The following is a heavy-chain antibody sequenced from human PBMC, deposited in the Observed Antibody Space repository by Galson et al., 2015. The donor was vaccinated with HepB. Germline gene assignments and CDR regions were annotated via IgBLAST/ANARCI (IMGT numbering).Heavy chain of an antibody. CDR3: ARGFRSSSGLSRYWYFDL. D-gene: IGHD6-13*01. Sequence: SETLSLTCTVSGGSISSYYWSWIRQPPGKGLEWIGYIYYSGSTNYNPSLKSRVTISVDTSKNQFSLKLSSVTAADTAVYYCARGFRSSSGLSRYWYFDLWGRGTLVTVSS. V-gene: IGHV4-59*01. J-gene: IGHJ2*01. CDR2: IYYSGST. CDR1: GGSISSYY.